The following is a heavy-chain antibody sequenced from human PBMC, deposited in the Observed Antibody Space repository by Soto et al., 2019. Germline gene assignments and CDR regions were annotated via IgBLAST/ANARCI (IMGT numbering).Heavy chain of an antibody. D-gene: IGHD2-21*01. J-gene: IGHJ3*02. Sequence: QVQLEESGGGVVQPGRSLRLSCAASGFIFSSYSMHWVRQAPGKGLEWVAIISNDGSSKYYVDSVKGRFTISRDNPNNTLSLQMNSLRAEDTAVYYCARDQFLDAFDIWGQGTMVTVSS. V-gene: IGHV3-30-3*01. CDR2: ISNDGSSK. CDR3: ARDQFLDAFDI. CDR1: GFIFSSYS.